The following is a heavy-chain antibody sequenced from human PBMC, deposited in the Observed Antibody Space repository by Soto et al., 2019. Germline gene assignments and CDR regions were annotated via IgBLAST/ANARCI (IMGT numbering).Heavy chain of an antibody. CDR2: INPRFGST. V-gene: IGHV1-46*01. CDR1: GYTFTSYY. CDR3: ASDAARGRVCVTPREWFER. J-gene: IGHJ5*02. Sequence: GSGKVTCKASGYTFTSYYMHWVRQAPGEGLEWMGIINPRFGSTSYAQKFQGRVTMTRDTSTSTVYMELSSLRSEDTAVYYCASDAARGRVCVTPREWFERW. D-gene: IGHD3-3*01.